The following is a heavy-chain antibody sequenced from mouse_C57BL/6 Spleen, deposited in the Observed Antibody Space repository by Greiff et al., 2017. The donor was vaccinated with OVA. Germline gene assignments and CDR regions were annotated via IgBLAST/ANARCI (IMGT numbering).Heavy chain of an antibody. D-gene: IGHD2-4*01. CDR2: INPGRGGT. Sequence: VQLQQSGAELVRPGTSVKVSCKASGYAFTNYLIEWVKQRPGQGLEWIGVINPGRGGTNYNEKFKGKATLTADKSSSTAYMQLSSLTSEDSAVYFCARLVIYYDYDGGYFDYWGQGTTLTVSS. CDR3: ARLVIYYDYDGGYFDY. CDR1: GYAFTNYL. J-gene: IGHJ2*01. V-gene: IGHV1-54*01.